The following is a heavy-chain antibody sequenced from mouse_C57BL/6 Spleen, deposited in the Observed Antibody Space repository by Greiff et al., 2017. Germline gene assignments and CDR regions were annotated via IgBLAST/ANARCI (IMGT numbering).Heavy chain of an antibody. D-gene: IGHD2-4*01. J-gene: IGHJ3*01. CDR2: ISYDGSN. V-gene: IGHV3-6*01. Sequence: ESGPGLVKPSQSLSLTCSVTGYSITSGYYWNWIRQFPGNKLEWMGYISYDGSNNYNPSLKNRISITRDTSKNQFFLKLNSVTTEDTATYYCARGVYYDYDEVAYGGQGTLVTVSA. CDR3: ARGVYYDYDEVAY. CDR1: GYSITSGYY.